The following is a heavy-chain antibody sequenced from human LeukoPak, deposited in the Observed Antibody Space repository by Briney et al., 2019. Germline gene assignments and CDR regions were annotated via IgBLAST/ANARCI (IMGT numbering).Heavy chain of an antibody. V-gene: IGHV3-30*04. CDR2: IAYDGSNK. Sequence: PGRSLRLSCAASGFTFSSYAMHWVRQAPGKGLEWVAVIAYDGSNKYYADSVKGRFTISRDNSKNTLYLQMNSLKTEDTAVYYCTTANHIAVAGPNGYFDYWGQGTLVTVSS. D-gene: IGHD6-19*01. CDR3: TTANHIAVAGPNGYFDY. CDR1: GFTFSSYA. J-gene: IGHJ4*02.